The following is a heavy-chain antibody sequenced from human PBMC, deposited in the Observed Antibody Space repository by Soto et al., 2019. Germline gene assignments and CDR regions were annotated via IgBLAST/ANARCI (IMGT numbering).Heavy chain of an antibody. CDR2: INAGVDGT. CDR3: ARYVQGITSFDY. D-gene: IGHD3-10*02. Sequence: QVQLIQSGPEMMQPGASVKVSCEASGFTAFSYAFHWVRQAPGQGPEWLGGINAGVDGTVYSQRPQARLRIPSATPTNKVFFAVRSLTSEDTDFSFCARYVQGITSFDYWGQGTLVTVS. V-gene: IGHV1-3*01. J-gene: IGHJ4*02. CDR1: GFTAFSYA.